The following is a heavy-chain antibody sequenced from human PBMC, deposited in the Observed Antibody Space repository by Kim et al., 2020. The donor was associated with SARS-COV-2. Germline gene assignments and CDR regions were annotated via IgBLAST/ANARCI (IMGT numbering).Heavy chain of an antibody. V-gene: IGHV1-3*01. J-gene: IGHJ6*02. CDR1: GHTFSNYY. CDR3: ATFSIFLDYYGLDV. CDR2: LNAGLGNT. Sequence: ASVKVSCKASGHTFSNYYIHWVRQAPGQRLEWMGWLNAGLGNTKYSQKFLGRITITRNTSASAVYMELSSLTSEDSAVYFCATFSIFLDYYGLDVWGQGT. D-gene: IGHD3-3*01.